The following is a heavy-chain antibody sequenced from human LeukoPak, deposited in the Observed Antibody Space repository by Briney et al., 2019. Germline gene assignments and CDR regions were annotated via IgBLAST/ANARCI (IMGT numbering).Heavy chain of an antibody. Sequence: PGGSLRLSCAASGFTFSGSAMHWVRQASGKGLEWVGRIRSKANSYATAYAASVKVRFTISRDDSKNTAYLQMNSLKTEDTAVYYCTRHYYDSSGYYSFDYWGQGTLVTVSS. CDR1: GFTFSGSA. J-gene: IGHJ4*02. V-gene: IGHV3-73*01. CDR3: TRHYYDSSGYYSFDY. D-gene: IGHD3-22*01. CDR2: IRSKANSYAT.